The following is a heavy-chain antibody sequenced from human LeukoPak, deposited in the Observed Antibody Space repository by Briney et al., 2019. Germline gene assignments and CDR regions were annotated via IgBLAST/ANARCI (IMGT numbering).Heavy chain of an antibody. CDR2: IIRIFSTT. J-gene: IGHJ6*03. D-gene: IGHD6-19*01. CDR1: GGTFSSYA. CDR3: ASVSYSSGWYGAPLYYYYMDV. Sequence: SVKVSCKASGGTFSSYAIHWVRQAPGQGLEWMGGIIRIFSTTNYAQKFQGRVTISADESTSTAYMELSSLRSEDTAVYYCASVSYSSGWYGAPLYYYYMDVWGKGTTVTVSS. V-gene: IGHV1-69*13.